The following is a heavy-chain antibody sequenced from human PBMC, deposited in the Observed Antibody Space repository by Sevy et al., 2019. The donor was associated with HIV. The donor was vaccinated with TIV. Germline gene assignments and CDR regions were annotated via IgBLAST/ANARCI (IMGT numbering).Heavy chain of an antibody. V-gene: IGHV3-48*03. CDR3: ARKGGAYDIGFDP. CDR2: ISSSGTTI. CDR1: GFTFSSYE. D-gene: IGHD3-22*01. J-gene: IGHJ5*02. Sequence: GGSLRLSCAASGFTFSSYEMTWVRQAPGKGLEWISSISSSGTTIYYGDSVEGRFTISRDNPKNSLYLQMNSLRAVDTAVYYCARKGGAYDIGFDPWGQGTLVTVSS.